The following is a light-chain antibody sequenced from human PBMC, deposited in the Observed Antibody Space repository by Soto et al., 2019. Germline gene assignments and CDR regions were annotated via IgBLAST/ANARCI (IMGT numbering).Light chain of an antibody. J-gene: IGKJ5*01. Sequence: EIVLTQSPATLSLSPGDRATLSCRASQSVSSYVAWYQQRPGQAPRLLIYGASSRATGIPARFSGSGSGTDFTLTISSLEPEDFAVFYCQQRSNWPITFGQGTRLEIK. V-gene: IGKV3-11*01. CDR1: QSVSSY. CDR3: QQRSNWPIT. CDR2: GAS.